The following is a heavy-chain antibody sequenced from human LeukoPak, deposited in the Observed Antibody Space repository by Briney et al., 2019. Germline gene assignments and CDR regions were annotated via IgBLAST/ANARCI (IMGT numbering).Heavy chain of an antibody. V-gene: IGHV3-30-3*01. J-gene: IGHJ6*02. CDR3: ARVVDTAMVIYYYYYGMDV. CDR2: ISYDGSNK. Sequence: PGRSLRLSCAASGFTFSSYALHWVRQAPGKGLEWVAVISYDGSNKYYADSVKGRFTISRDNSKNTLYLQMNSRRAEDTAVYYCARVVDTAMVIYYYYYGMDVWGQGTTVTVSS. D-gene: IGHD5-18*01. CDR1: GFTFSSYA.